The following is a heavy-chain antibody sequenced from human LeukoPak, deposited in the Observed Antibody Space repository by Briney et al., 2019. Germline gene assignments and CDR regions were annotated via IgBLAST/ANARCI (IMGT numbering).Heavy chain of an antibody. CDR2: INADGSST. CDR3: AREFRVLPDI. CDR1: GFTFSSYW. Sequence: GWSLRLACAASGFTFSSYWMHWVRQAPGKGLVWVSRINADGSSTNYADSVKGRFTISRDNAKNTLYLQMNSLRDEDTAVYYCAREFRVLPDIWGQGTMVTVSS. V-gene: IGHV3-74*01. D-gene: IGHD2-8*02. J-gene: IGHJ3*02.